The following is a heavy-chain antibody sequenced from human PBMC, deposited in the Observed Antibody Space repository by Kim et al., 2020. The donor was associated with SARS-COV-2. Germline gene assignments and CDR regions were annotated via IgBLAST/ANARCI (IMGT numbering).Heavy chain of an antibody. J-gene: IGHJ4*01. CDR3: ARGGYLTY. CDR2: HRGIA. V-gene: IGHV4-4*06. Sequence: HRGIANQNPSLESRLTMSGDISKNQFSLKLISVTAADTAVYYCARGGYLTYWGHGTLVTVSS. D-gene: IGHD3-16*02.